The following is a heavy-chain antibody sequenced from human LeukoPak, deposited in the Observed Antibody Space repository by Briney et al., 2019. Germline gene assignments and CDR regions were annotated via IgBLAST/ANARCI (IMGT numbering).Heavy chain of an antibody. J-gene: IGHJ4*02. CDR2: ISVSGGST. CDR3: ATVYGGSSDF. Sequence: GGSLRLSCAASGFTFSSYAMSWARHAPGKGLEWVSGISVSGGSTYYADSVKGRFTISRDNSKNTLYLQMNSLRAEDTAVYYCATVYGGSSDFWGQGTLVSVSS. V-gene: IGHV3-23*01. D-gene: IGHD2-8*02. CDR1: GFTFSSYA.